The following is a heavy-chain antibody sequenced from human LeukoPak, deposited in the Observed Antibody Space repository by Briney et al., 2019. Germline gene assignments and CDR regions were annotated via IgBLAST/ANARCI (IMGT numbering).Heavy chain of an antibody. CDR1: GFTFSSYG. CDR2: ISGSGGST. J-gene: IGHJ4*02. Sequence: GGSLRLSCAASGFTFSSYGMSWVRQAPGKGLEWVSAISGSGGSTYYADSVKGRFTISRANAKNSLYLQMNSLRAEDTAVYYCAKDNDIVVVVAATLSYWGQGTLVTVSS. V-gene: IGHV3-23*01. CDR3: AKDNDIVVVVAATLSY. D-gene: IGHD2-15*01.